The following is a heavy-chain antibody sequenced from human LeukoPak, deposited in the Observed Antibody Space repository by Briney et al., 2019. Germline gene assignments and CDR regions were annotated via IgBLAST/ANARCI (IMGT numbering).Heavy chain of an antibody. Sequence: ASVKVSCKVSGYTFTSYYMHWVRQAPGQGLEWMGIINPSGGSTSYAQKFQGRVTMTRDTSTSTVYMELSSLRSEDTAVYYCARFDYYDSSGYSGLPDYWGQGTLVTVSS. CDR1: GYTFTSYY. D-gene: IGHD3-22*01. J-gene: IGHJ4*02. V-gene: IGHV1-46*01. CDR3: ARFDYYDSSGYSGLPDY. CDR2: INPSGGST.